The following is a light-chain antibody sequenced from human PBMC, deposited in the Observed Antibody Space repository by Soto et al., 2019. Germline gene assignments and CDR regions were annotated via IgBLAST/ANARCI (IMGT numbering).Light chain of an antibody. CDR1: NIGSKS. V-gene: IGLV3-21*02. Sequence: SYELTQPPSVSVAPGQTARISCGGNNIGSKSVHWYQLRPGQAPVVVVYDDTDRPSGIPERFSGSNSGNTATLTITRVEAGDGADYYCQVRDSSNDYLVFGGGTKVTVL. CDR3: QVRDSSNDYLV. J-gene: IGLJ3*02. CDR2: DDT.